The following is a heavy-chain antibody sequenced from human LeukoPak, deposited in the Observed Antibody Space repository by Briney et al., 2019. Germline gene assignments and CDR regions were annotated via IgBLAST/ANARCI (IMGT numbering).Heavy chain of an antibody. J-gene: IGHJ4*02. Sequence: GGSLRLSCAASGFTFSSYGMHWVRQARGKGLEWVAFIRYDGSNKYYADSVKGRFTISRDNSKNTLYLQMNSLRAEDTAVYYCAKDPTVRGVSLEYWGQGTLVTVSS. CDR3: AKDPTVRGVSLEY. D-gene: IGHD3-10*01. CDR2: IRYDGSNK. CDR1: GFTFSSYG. V-gene: IGHV3-30*02.